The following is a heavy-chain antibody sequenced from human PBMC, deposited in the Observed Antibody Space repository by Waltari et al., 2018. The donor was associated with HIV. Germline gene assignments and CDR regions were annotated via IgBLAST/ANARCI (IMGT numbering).Heavy chain of an antibody. CDR2: FDPEDGET. Sequence: VQLLQSGSEVTMLGASVKCSCKVSGYTTPELDLHWVRQAPGKGLEWMGGFDPEDGETIYAQKFQGRVTMTEDTSTDTAYMELSSLRSEDTAVYYCATDSGGWYAQFRYWGQGTLVTVSS. CDR3: ATDSGGWYAQFRY. D-gene: IGHD6-19*01. CDR1: GYTTPELD. J-gene: IGHJ4*02. V-gene: IGHV1-24*01.